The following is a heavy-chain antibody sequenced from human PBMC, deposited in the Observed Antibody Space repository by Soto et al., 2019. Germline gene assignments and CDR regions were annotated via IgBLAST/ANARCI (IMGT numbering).Heavy chain of an antibody. D-gene: IGHD3-22*01. V-gene: IGHV5-51*01. CDR3: ARNYYDSSGYYPGRLSYGMDV. J-gene: IGHJ6*02. CDR2: IYPGDSDT. CDR1: GYSFTSYW. Sequence: PGESLKISCKGSGYSFTSYWIGWVRQMPGKGLEWMGIIYPGDSDTRYSPSFQGQVTISADKSISTAYLQWSSLKASDTAMYYCARNYYDSSGYYPGRLSYGMDVWGQGTTVTVSS.